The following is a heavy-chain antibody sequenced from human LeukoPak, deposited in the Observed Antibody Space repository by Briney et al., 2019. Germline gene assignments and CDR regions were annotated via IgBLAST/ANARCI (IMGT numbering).Heavy chain of an antibody. CDR3: ATGGGNSEGALDY. D-gene: IGHD4-23*01. CDR1: GGSISSGDYY. Sequence: SETLSLTCTVSGGSISSGDYYWSWIRQPPGKGLEWIGYIYYSGSTYYNPSLKSRVTISVDTSKNQFSLKLSSVTAADTAVYYCATGGGNSEGALDYWGQGTLVTVSS. CDR2: IYYSGST. V-gene: IGHV4-30-4*01. J-gene: IGHJ4*02.